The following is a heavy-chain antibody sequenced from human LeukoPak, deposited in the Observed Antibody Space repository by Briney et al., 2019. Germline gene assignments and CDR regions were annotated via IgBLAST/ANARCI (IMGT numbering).Heavy chain of an antibody. V-gene: IGHV4-61*01. D-gene: IGHD1-20*01. CDR3: ASLYNWNGRGFDY. CDR2: IYYSGST. Sequence: SETLSLTCTVYGCSVSSGSYYWSWIRQPPGKGLEWNGYIYYSGSTNYNPSLKSRVTISVDTSKNQFSLKLSSVTAADAAVYYCASLYNWNGRGFDYWGQGTLVTVSS. J-gene: IGHJ4*02. CDR1: GCSVSSGSYY.